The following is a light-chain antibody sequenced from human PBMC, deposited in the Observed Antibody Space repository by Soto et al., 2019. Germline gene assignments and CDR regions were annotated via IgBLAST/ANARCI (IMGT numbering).Light chain of an antibody. Sequence: DIVMTQSPDSLAVSLGERATMNCKCSRSVLYKSNNKNHLAWYQQKPGQPPQLIIYWTSTRESGVPERFSGRGSGTDVTLAISSLEAEDVAFYWCQQYFDVPFTFGGGTKVAI. CDR3: QQYFDVPFT. CDR2: WTS. V-gene: IGKV4-1*01. J-gene: IGKJ4*01. CDR1: RSVLYKSNNKNH.